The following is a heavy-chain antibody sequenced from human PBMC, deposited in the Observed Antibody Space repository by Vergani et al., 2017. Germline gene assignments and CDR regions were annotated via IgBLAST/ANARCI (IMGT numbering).Heavy chain of an antibody. CDR2: IYYSGST. CDR1: GGSISSGSYY. V-gene: IGHV4-39*01. D-gene: IGHD3-22*01. J-gene: IGHJ4*02. CDR3: ARLNYDSSGYNYFDY. Sequence: QLQLQESGPGLVKPSETLSLTCIVSGGSISSGSYYWGWIRQPPGKGLEWIGSIYYSGSTYYNPSLKSRVTISVDTSKNQFSLKLNSWTAADTAVYYCARLNYDSSGYNYFDYWGQGTLVTVSS.